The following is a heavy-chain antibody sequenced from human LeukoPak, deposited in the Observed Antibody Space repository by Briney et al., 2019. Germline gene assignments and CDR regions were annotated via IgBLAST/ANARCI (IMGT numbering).Heavy chain of an antibody. CDR2: INQDGSEK. D-gene: IGHD3-22*01. Sequence: GGSLRLFCAVSGFTFSRYWMSWVRQAPGKGLEWVANINQDGSEKYYVDSVKGRFTISRDNAKSSLYLHMNSVRDEDTAVYYCAREDSPCDYWGQGTLVTVSS. CDR1: GFTFSRYW. J-gene: IGHJ4*02. V-gene: IGHV3-7*05. CDR3: AREDSPCDY.